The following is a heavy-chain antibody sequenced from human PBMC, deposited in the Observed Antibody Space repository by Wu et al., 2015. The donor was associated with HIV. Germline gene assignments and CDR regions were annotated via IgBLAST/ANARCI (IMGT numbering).Heavy chain of an antibody. CDR3: AVLYDVEGDKAILDH. V-gene: IGHV1-8*01. J-gene: IGHJ4*02. D-gene: IGHD3-16*01. CDR2: MNPNSGNT. CDR1: GYTFTHYD. Sequence: QVQLIQSGAEVRKPGASVKVSCKASGYTFTHYDINWVRQASGQGLEWMGWMNPNSGNTGYGQGFQGRVTMTRNNSISTAYMELRSLRSEDTAIYYCAVLYDVEGDKAILDHWGQGTVVTVSS.